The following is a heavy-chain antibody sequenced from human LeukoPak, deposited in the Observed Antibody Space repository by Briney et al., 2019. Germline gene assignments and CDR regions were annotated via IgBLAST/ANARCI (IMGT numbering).Heavy chain of an antibody. CDR1: GFTFSSYA. V-gene: IGHV3-30-3*01. D-gene: IGHD3-22*01. CDR2: ISYDGSNR. CDR3: ARVADFLYYYDSSGVLDY. Sequence: GGSLRLSCAASGFTFSSYAMHWVRQAPGKGLGWVAVISYDGSNRYYADSVKGRFTISRDNSKNTLYLQMNSLRAEDTAVYYCARVADFLYYYDSSGVLDYWGQGTLVTVSS. J-gene: IGHJ4*02.